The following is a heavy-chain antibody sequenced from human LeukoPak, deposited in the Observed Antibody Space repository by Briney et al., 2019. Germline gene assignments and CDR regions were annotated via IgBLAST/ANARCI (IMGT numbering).Heavy chain of an antibody. V-gene: IGHV1-18*01. CDR3: ARGVPQNYDFWSGYYSHYYYYMDV. D-gene: IGHD3-3*01. J-gene: IGHJ6*03. CDR2: ISAYNGNT. CDR1: GYTFTSYG. Sequence: ASVKVSCKASGYTFTSYGISWVRQAPGQGLEWMGWISAYNGNTNYAQKLQGRVTMTTDTSTSTAYMELRSLRSDDTAVYYCARGVPQNYDFWSGYYSHYYYYMDVWGKGTTVTVSS.